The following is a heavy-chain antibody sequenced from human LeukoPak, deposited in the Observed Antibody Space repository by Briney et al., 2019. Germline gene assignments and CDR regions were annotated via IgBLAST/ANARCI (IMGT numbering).Heavy chain of an antibody. J-gene: IGHJ4*02. D-gene: IGHD6-13*01. CDR1: GGSISSGGYY. CDR2: IYYSGST. Sequence: SQTLSLTCTVSGGSISSGGYYWSWIRRHPGKGLEWIGYIYYSGSTYYNPSLKSRVTISVDTSKNQFSLKLSSVTAADTAVYYCARVSAAGIYFDYWGQGTLVTVSS. V-gene: IGHV4-31*03. CDR3: ARVSAAGIYFDY.